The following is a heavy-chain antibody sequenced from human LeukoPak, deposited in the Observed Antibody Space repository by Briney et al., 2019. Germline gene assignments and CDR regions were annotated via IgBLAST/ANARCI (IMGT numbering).Heavy chain of an antibody. V-gene: IGHV4-34*01. CDR2: INHSGST. CDR1: GGSFSGYY. D-gene: IGHD5-18*01. Sequence: PSETLSLTCAVYGGSFSGYYWSWIRQPPGKGLEWIGEINHSGSTNYNPSLKSRVTISVDTSKNQFSLKLSSVTAADTAVYYCARNQRVDTAMVGLYGMDVWGQGTTVTVSS. CDR3: ARNQRVDTAMVGLYGMDV. J-gene: IGHJ6*02.